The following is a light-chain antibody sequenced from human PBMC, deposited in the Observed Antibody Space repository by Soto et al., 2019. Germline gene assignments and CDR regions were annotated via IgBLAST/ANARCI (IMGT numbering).Light chain of an antibody. Sequence: QSALTQPASVSGSPGQSITISCTGTSSDVGSYNLVSWYQQFPGKAPKLMIYEVSYRPSGVSSRFSGSKSGNTASLTISGLQAEDEADYYCSSFTTRSTRVFGTGTKLTVL. CDR3: SSFTTRSTRV. J-gene: IGLJ1*01. CDR1: SSDVGSYNL. V-gene: IGLV2-14*02. CDR2: EVS.